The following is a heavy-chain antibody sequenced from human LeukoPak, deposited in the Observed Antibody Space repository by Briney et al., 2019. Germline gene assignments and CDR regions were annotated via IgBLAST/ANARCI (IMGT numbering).Heavy chain of an antibody. CDR2: VDGGGGST. Sequence: GGSLRLSCAASGFMFKNYGMSWVRQAPGKWLEWVSAVDGGGGSTYYADSVKGRFAISRDNSKNTLYLQMSSLKTEDMAMYYCARASSSWTAFDYWGQGTLVTVSS. J-gene: IGHJ4*02. D-gene: IGHD6-13*01. CDR3: ARASSSWTAFDY. CDR1: GFMFKNYG. V-gene: IGHV3-23*01.